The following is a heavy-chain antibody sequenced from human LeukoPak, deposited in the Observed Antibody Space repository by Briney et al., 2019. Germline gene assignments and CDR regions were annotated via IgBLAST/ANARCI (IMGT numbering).Heavy chain of an antibody. CDR2: INHSGST. Sequence: SETLSLTCAVYGGSFSGYYWSWIRQPPGKGLEWIGEINHSGSTNYNPSLKSRVTISVDTSKNQFSLKLSSVTAADTAVYYYASAVAGRPGAFDIWGQGTMVTVSS. J-gene: IGHJ3*02. CDR1: GGSFSGYY. D-gene: IGHD6-19*01. CDR3: ASAVAGRPGAFDI. V-gene: IGHV4-34*01.